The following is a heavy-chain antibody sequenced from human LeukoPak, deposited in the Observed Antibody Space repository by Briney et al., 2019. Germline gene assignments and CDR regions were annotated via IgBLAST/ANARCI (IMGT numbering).Heavy chain of an antibody. CDR3: ARVGSNQWLDY. CDR2: ISVGSSTI. CDR1: GFTLSSYS. J-gene: IGHJ4*02. Sequence: PGGSLRLSCAASGFTLSSYSMNWVRQAPGTGLEWVSYISVGSSTIYNAGSVKGRFTISRDNAKNLLYLLMDTLRAEDTAVYYCARVGSNQWLDYWGQGTLVTVSS. V-gene: IGHV3-48*01. D-gene: IGHD6-19*01.